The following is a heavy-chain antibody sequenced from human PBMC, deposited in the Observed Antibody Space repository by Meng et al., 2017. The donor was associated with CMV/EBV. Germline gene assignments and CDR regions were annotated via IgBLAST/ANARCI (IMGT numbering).Heavy chain of an antibody. V-gene: IGHV3-30*02. J-gene: IGHJ4*02. CDR2: IRYDGSNK. CDR1: GFTFSSYG. D-gene: IGHD3-10*01. Sequence: GESLKISGAASGFTFSSYGMHWVRQAPGKGLEWVAFIRYDGSNKYYADSVKGRFTISRDNAKNSLYLQMNSLRAEDTAVYYCARLRFYYGSGSYYKGIYFDYWGQGTLVTVSS. CDR3: ARLRFYYGSGSYYKGIYFDY.